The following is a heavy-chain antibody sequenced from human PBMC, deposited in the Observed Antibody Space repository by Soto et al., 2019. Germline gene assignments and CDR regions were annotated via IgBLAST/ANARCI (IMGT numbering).Heavy chain of an antibody. J-gene: IGHJ6*03. V-gene: IGHV6-1*01. CDR3: ARDHRIAAAGTLYYYYYYMDV. CDR1: GDSVSSNSAA. Sequence: QSQTLSLTCAISGDSVSSNSAAWNWIRQSPSRGLEWLGRTYYRSKWYNDYAVSVKSRITINPDTSKNQFSLQLNSVTPEDTAVYYCARDHRIAAAGTLYYYYYYMDVWGKGTTVTVSS. CDR2: TYYRSKWYN. D-gene: IGHD6-13*01.